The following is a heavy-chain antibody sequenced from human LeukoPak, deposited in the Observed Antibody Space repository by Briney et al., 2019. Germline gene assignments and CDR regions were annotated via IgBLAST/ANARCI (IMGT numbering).Heavy chain of an antibody. V-gene: IGHV3-30-3*01. J-gene: IGHJ4*02. CDR3: ARDYYFDY. Sequence: PGGSLRLSCATSGFTFSNYWMHWVRQAPGKGLEWVAVISYNGSNKYYADSVKGRFTISRDNSKNTLYLQMNSLRAEDTAVYYCARDYYFDYWGQGTLVTVSS. CDR1: GFTFSNYW. CDR2: ISYNGSNK.